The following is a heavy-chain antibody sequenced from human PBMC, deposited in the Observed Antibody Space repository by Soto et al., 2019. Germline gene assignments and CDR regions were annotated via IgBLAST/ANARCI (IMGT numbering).Heavy chain of an antibody. CDR3: AKVMRYCSTTSCYMGAAYYYYGMDV. Sequence: PGGSLRLSCAASGFTFNNYGMHWVRQAPGKGLEWGAVISYDGSNKFYADSVKGRFTISRDNSENTLYLQMNSLRAEDTAVYYCAKVMRYCSTTSCYMGAAYYYYGMDVWGQGTTVTVSS. D-gene: IGHD2-2*02. CDR1: GFTFNNYG. J-gene: IGHJ6*02. CDR2: ISYDGSNK. V-gene: IGHV3-30*18.